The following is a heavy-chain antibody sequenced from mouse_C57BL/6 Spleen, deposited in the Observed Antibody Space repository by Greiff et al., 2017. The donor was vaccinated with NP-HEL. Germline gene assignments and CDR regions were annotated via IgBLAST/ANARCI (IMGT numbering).Heavy chain of an antibody. D-gene: IGHD2-1*01. V-gene: IGHV5-4*03. Sequence: EVMLVESGGGLVKPGGSLKLSCAASGFTFSSYAMSWVRQTPEKRLEWVATISDGGSYTYYPDNVKGRFTISRDNAKNNLYLQMSHLKSEDTAMYYCARVALYYGPLEYWGQGTTLTVAS. CDR1: GFTFSSYA. J-gene: IGHJ2*01. CDR2: ISDGGSYT. CDR3: ARVALYYGPLEY.